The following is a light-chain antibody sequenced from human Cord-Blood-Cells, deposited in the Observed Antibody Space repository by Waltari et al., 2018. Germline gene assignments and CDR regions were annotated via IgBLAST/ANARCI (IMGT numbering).Light chain of an antibody. CDR1: SSDVGGYTY. CDR3: SSYTSSSTPYV. CDR2: DVS. Sequence: QSALTQPASVSGSPGQSITISCTGTSSDVGGYTYVSCYQQHPGKAPKLMIYDVSNRPSGVSNRFSGSKSGNTVSLTISGLQAEDEADYYCSSYTSSSTPYVFGTGTKVTVL. J-gene: IGLJ1*01. V-gene: IGLV2-14*03.